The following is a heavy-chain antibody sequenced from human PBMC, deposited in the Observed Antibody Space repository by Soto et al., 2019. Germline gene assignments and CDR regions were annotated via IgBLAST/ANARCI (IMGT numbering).Heavy chain of an antibody. D-gene: IGHD6-19*01. CDR3: ASRNSGWYFDY. J-gene: IGHJ4*02. Sequence: EVQLLESGGGLVQPGGSLRLSCAASGFTFSNYAMNWVRQAPGKGLEWVSVISGSGGSTYYADSVKGRFTISRDNSKNTLYLQMNSLRAEDTAVYYFASRNSGWYFDYWGQGTLVTVSS. CDR2: ISGSGGST. CDR1: GFTFSNYA. V-gene: IGHV3-23*01.